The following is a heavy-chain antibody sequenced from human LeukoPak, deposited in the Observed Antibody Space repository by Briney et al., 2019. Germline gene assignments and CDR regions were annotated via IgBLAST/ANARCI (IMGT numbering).Heavy chain of an antibody. CDR2: INHSGST. V-gene: IGHV4-34*01. D-gene: IGHD6-19*01. CDR1: GGSFSCYY. J-gene: IGHJ6*03. Sequence: SETLSLTCAVYGGSFSCYYWSWIRQPPGKGLEWIGEINHSGSTNYNPSLKSRVTISVDTSKNQFSLKLSSVTAADTAVYYCARGGAVVPFYYYYYMDVWGKGTTVTVSS. CDR3: ARGGAVVPFYYYYYMDV.